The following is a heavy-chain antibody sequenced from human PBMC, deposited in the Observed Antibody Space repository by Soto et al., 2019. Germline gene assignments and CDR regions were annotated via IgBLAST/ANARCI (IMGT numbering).Heavy chain of an antibody. Sequence: QEQLVQSGAEVKKSGSSVKVSCKDTGGLFSSYAVSWVRQAPGQGLEWMGGIIPVFDTVYYAQKFQGRVTITADESTTTVHMELTSLTSEDTAVYYCATGGTTVTRRFDYWGQGTLVTVSS. CDR3: ATGGTTVTRRFDY. CDR1: GGLFSSYA. V-gene: IGHV1-69*01. J-gene: IGHJ4*02. D-gene: IGHD4-17*01. CDR2: IIPVFDTV.